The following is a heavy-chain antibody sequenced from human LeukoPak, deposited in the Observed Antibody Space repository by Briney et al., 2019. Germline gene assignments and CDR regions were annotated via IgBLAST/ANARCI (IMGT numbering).Heavy chain of an antibody. V-gene: IGHV3-15*01. CDR2: IKSKKDGEIT. D-gene: IGHD3-3*01. CDR3: STGGGVLRFL. Sequence: TGGSLRLSCAASGINFSNAWLTWVRQAPGKGLEWVGRIKSKKDGEITDYAAPVKGRFTISRDDSTDTLYLQMISLKTEDTAVYYCSTGGGVLRFLGGQGTLVTVSS. J-gene: IGHJ4*02. CDR1: GINFSNAW.